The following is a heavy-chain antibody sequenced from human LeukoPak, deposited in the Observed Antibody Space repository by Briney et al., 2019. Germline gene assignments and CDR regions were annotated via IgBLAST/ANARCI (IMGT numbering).Heavy chain of an antibody. J-gene: IGHJ4*02. CDR1: GFTFSSYE. D-gene: IGHD6-19*01. V-gene: IGHV3-48*03. CDR3: ARDRYSSGWFGY. Sequence: GGSLRLSCAASGFTFSSYEMNWVRQAPGKGLEWVSYISSSGGTIYYADSVKGRFTISRDNAKNTLYLQMNSLRDEDTAVYYCARDRYSSGWFGYWGQGTLVTVSS. CDR2: ISSSGGTI.